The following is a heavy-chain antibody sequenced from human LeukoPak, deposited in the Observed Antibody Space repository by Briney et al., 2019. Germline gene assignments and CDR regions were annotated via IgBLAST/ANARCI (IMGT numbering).Heavy chain of an antibody. CDR2: ISHSGST. Sequence: PSETLSLTCAVYGGSFSGYYWSWIRQPPGKGLEWIGEISHSGSTNYNPSLKSRVTISVDASKNQFSLKLSSVTAADTAVYYCARGGRSYYDILTGLLSLDYWGQGTLVTVSS. J-gene: IGHJ4*02. CDR1: GGSFSGYY. D-gene: IGHD3-9*01. CDR3: ARGGRSYYDILTGLLSLDY. V-gene: IGHV4-34*01.